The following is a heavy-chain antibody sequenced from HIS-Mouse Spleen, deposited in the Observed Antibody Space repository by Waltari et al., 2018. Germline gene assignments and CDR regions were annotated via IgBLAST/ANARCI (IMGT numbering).Heavy chain of an antibody. CDR2: INPNRGGT. V-gene: IGHV1-2*02. Sequence: QVQLVQSGAEVKKPGASVKVSCKASGYTFTGYYMHWVRQAPGQGLEWMEWINPNRGGTNYAKKVQGRVTMTRETSISTAYMELSRLRSDDTAVYYCARGLGYDGLDYWGQGTLVTVSS. D-gene: IGHD5-12*01. CDR3: ARGLGYDGLDY. J-gene: IGHJ4*02. CDR1: GYTFTGYY.